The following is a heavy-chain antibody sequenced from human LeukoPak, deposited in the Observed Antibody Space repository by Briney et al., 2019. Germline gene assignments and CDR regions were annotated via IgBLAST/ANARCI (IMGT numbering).Heavy chain of an antibody. D-gene: IGHD3-9*01. CDR2: ISGSGGST. Sequence: PGGSLRLSCATSGFTFSSYAMSWVRQAPGKGLEWVSAISGSGGSTYYADSVKGRFTISRDNSKNTLYLQMNSLRAEDTAVYYCAKYDILTGSPPFDPWGQGTLVTVSS. V-gene: IGHV3-23*01. CDR3: AKYDILTGSPPFDP. CDR1: GFTFSSYA. J-gene: IGHJ5*02.